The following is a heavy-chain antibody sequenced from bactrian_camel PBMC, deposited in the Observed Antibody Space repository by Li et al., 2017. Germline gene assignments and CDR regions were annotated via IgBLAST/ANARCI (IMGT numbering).Heavy chain of an antibody. D-gene: IGHD1*01. CDR1: GFSINSYT. Sequence: VQLVESGGGSVQPGGSLRLSCAASGFSINSYTISWVRQAPGKGLEWVSSLYSSSSSTYYADTVKGRFAISRDNAKNTVYLQLNSLKTDDMAMYYCGGYNGNWDIVNWGQGTQVTVS. J-gene: IGHJ4*01. CDR3: GGYNGNWDIVN. CDR2: LYSSSSST. V-gene: IGHV3S11*01.